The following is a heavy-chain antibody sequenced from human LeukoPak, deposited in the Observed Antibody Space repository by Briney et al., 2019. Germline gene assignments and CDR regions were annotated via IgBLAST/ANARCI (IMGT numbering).Heavy chain of an antibody. CDR1: GYSFTSYW. D-gene: IGHD1-26*01. Sequence: GESLKISCKGSGYSFTSYWIGWVRQMPGKGLEWMGNIYPGDSDTRYSPSFQGQVTISADKSISTAYLQWSSLKASDTAMYYCARIGSGSYARDAFDIWGQGTMVTVSS. J-gene: IGHJ3*02. CDR3: ARIGSGSYARDAFDI. CDR2: IYPGDSDT. V-gene: IGHV5-51*01.